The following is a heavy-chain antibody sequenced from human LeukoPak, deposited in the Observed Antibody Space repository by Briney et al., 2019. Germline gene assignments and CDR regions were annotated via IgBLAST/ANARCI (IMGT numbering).Heavy chain of an antibody. CDR1: GGSISSGSYY. V-gene: IGHV4-61*02. D-gene: IGHD3-10*01. J-gene: IGHJ4*02. CDR3: ARELLWFGELSVL. CDR2: IYTSGNT. Sequence: PSQTLSLTCTVSGGSISSGSYYWSWIRQPAGKGLEWIGRIYTSGNTNYNPSLKSRVIISVDTSKNQFSLKLSSVTAADTAVYYCARELLWFGELSVLWGQGTLVTVSS.